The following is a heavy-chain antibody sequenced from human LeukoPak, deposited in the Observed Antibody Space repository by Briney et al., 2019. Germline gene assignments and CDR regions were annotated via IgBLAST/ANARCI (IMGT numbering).Heavy chain of an antibody. CDR3: GSVPSSWYPQVNDGHHDY. V-gene: IGHV1-8*01. J-gene: IGHJ4*02. CDR2: MNPNSGNT. D-gene: IGHD6-13*01. CDR1: GYTFTSYD. Sequence: ASVKVSCKASGYTFTSYDINWVRQATGQGLEWVGWMNPNSGNTGYAQKFQGRVTMTRNTSISTAYMELSSLRSEDTAVYYCGSVPSSWYPQVNDGHHDYWGQGTLVTVSS.